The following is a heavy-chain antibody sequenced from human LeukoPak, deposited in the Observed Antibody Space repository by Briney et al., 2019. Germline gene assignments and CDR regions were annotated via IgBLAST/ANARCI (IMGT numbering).Heavy chain of an antibody. D-gene: IGHD1-26*01. V-gene: IGHV3-23*01. J-gene: IGHJ4*02. CDR1: GFTFSIYA. CDR3: AKVSDSGTYLGNYYFDS. Sequence: GGSLRLSCAASGFTFSIYAMSWVRQAPGKGLEWVSGTSVSGGSRYYADSVKGRSTISRDNSKNTLYLQMNSLRAEDTAVYYCAKVSDSGTYLGNYYFDSWGQGTLVTVSS. CDR2: TSVSGGSR.